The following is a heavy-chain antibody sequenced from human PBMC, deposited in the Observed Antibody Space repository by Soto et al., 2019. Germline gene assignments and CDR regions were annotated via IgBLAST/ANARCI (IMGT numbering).Heavy chain of an antibody. Sequence: GGSLRLSCVASGFTFSSYGMHWVRQAPGKGLEWVAVIPNTENKKYYTDSVKGRFTISRDNSQNTLFLQMDSLMSEDTAMYYCARTAGGRVRGALDIWGQGTMVTVSS. CDR1: GFTFSSYG. D-gene: IGHD6-13*01. CDR2: IPNTENKK. J-gene: IGHJ3*02. V-gene: IGHV3-30-3*01. CDR3: ARTAGGRVRGALDI.